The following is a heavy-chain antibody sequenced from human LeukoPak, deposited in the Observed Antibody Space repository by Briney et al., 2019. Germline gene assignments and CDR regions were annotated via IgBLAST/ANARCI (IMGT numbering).Heavy chain of an antibody. D-gene: IGHD3-22*01. Sequence: VGSLRLSCATSGFTFSSYWMHWVRQAPGKGLVWVSRIRSDGSSTSYADSVKGRFTISRDNAKNTLYLQMNSLRAEDTAVYYCARAFDSSGYYYGPWYYWGQGTLVTVSS. J-gene: IGHJ4*02. CDR2: IRSDGSST. CDR1: GFTFSSYW. CDR3: ARAFDSSGYYYGPWYY. V-gene: IGHV3-74*01.